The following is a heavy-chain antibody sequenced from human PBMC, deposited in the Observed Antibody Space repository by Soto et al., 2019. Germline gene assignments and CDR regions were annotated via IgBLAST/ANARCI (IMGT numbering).Heavy chain of an antibody. J-gene: IGHJ4*02. CDR2: IYYSGST. D-gene: IGHD3-22*01. CDR3: AREDPDDSSGLPRPIXY. CDR1: GGSISSSGCY. V-gene: IGHV4-31*03. Sequence: LSETLSLTFTVPGGSISSSGCYWSWIRQHPGKGLEWIGYIYYSGSTYYNPSLKSRVTISVGTYKNQFSLKLGSVTGADTAVYYCAREDPDDSSGLPRPIXYWGQGTLVTVSS.